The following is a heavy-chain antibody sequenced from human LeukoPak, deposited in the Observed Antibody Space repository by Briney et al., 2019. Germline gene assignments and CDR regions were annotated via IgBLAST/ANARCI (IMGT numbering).Heavy chain of an antibody. V-gene: IGHV1-69*04. Sequence: ASVKGSCKASGGTFSSYAISWVRQAPGQGLEWMGRIIPILGIANYAQKSQGRVTITADKSTSTAYMELSSLRSEDTAVYYCARGDGGNFDYWGQGTLVTVSS. CDR2: IIPILGIA. CDR3: ARGDGGNFDY. CDR1: GGTFSSYA. J-gene: IGHJ4*02. D-gene: IGHD4-23*01.